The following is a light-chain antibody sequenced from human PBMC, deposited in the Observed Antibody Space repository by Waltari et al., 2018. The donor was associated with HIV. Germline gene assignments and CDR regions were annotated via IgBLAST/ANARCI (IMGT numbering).Light chain of an antibody. CDR2: KAS. Sequence: DIQMTKSPSTLSASVRDRVLSTCRASQSISSGLAWYQQRPGRAPNLLIYKASSLRSGVPSRFSGSGSGTEFTLTISSLQPDDFATYYCQQYNGYPLTFGGGTKVEIK. CDR1: QSISSG. V-gene: IGKV1-5*03. J-gene: IGKJ4*01. CDR3: QQYNGYPLT.